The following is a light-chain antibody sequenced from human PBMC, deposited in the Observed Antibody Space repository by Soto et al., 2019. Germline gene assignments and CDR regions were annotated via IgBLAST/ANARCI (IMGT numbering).Light chain of an antibody. V-gene: IGKV1-6*02. Sequence: AIQMPQSPSSLSASVGDRVTITCRASQGIGNDVGWFQQKPGKAPKLLIYAAATLQSGVPSRFSGSRSGTDFTLTISSLQPEDFAKDYCLQDYNYTLTFGGGTKVDIK. CDR2: AAA. CDR3: LQDYNYTLT. J-gene: IGKJ4*01. CDR1: QGIGND.